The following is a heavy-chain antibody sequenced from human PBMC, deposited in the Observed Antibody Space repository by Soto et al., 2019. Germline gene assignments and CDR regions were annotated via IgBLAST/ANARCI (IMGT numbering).Heavy chain of an antibody. CDR1: GFTSSSYV. V-gene: IGHV3-30-3*01. Sequence: QVQLVESGGGVVQPGRSLRLSCEGSGFTSSSYVMHWVRQAPGKGLEWVALISFDGSKKNYADSVKGRFTISRDNSKNMMYLQMNSLRPEDTAVYYCSRGVFYYYGSSGYSPDYWGQGTLVTVSS. CDR3: SRGVFYYYGSSGYSPDY. D-gene: IGHD3-22*01. CDR2: ISFDGSKK. J-gene: IGHJ4*02.